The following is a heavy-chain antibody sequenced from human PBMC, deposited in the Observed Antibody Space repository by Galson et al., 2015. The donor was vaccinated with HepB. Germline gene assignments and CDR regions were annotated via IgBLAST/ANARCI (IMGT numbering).Heavy chain of an antibody. CDR1: SGSFSSYY. J-gene: IGHJ4*02. Sequence: LSLTCAVSSGSFSSYYWSWIRQSPGKGLEWIGEIDQSGTTKFNPSLESRVTMSVDAPKKQFSLKVTSVTAADTAVYYCARSTVGRFEYWGQGTPVTVSS. CDR2: IDQSGTT. CDR3: ARSTVGRFEY. D-gene: IGHD2-2*01. V-gene: IGHV4-34*01.